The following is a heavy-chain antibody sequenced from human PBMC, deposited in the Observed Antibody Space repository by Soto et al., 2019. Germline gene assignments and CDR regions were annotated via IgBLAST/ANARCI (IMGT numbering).Heavy chain of an antibody. CDR1: GYTFTSYG. D-gene: IGHD2-15*01. J-gene: IGHJ5*02. V-gene: IGHV1-18*01. Sequence: QVQLVQSGAEVKKPGASVKVSCKASGYTFTSYGISWVRQAPGQGLEWMGWISAYNGNTNYAQKLQGRVTMTTDTSTSTAYMERRSLRSDDTAVYYCARCSTVVVVAASNWFDPWGQGTLVTVSS. CDR2: ISAYNGNT. CDR3: ARCSTVVVVAASNWFDP.